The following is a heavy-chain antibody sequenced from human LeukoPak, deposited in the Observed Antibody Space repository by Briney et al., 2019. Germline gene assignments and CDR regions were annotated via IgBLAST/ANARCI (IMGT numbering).Heavy chain of an antibody. CDR2: TSWNSGSI. V-gene: IGHV3-9*01. D-gene: IGHD6-13*01. CDR1: GFTFDDYA. CDR3: AKDYGTGIAAHFDY. J-gene: IGHJ4*02. Sequence: GRSLRLSCSASGFTFDDYAMHWVRQAPGKGLDWVSGTSWNSGSIGYADSVKGRFTISRDNAKNSLYLQMNSLRAEDTALYYRAKDYGTGIAAHFDYWGQGTLVTVSS.